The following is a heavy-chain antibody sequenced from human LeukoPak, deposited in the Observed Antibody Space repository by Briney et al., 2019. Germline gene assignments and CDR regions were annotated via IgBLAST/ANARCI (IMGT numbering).Heavy chain of an antibody. Sequence: SQTLSLTCAISGDSVSTSNGAWNWVRQSPSRGLEWLGRTYYRSKWYDDYAEFMKGRTTISPDTSKNQFSLHLYSVTPEDTAVYYCARDVGTSGSYTFDYWGQGTLVTVSS. J-gene: IGHJ4*02. D-gene: IGHD6-19*01. CDR2: TYYRSKWYD. CDR3: ARDVGTSGSYTFDY. V-gene: IGHV6-1*01. CDR1: GDSVSTSNGA.